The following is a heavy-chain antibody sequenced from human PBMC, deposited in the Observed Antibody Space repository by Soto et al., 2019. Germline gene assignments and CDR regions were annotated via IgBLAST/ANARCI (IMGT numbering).Heavy chain of an antibody. J-gene: IGHJ4*02. D-gene: IGHD6-19*01. Sequence: QVQLQESGPGLVKPSETLSLTCTVSGDSISSLYWSWIRQPPGKGLEWIGYIYYSGSINYNPSLKSRVTISVDPSKNQFSLRLSSVTAADTAVYYCAKSLWDTNGWKTDYWGQGTLVTVSS. CDR2: IYYSGSI. V-gene: IGHV4-59*01. CDR3: AKSLWDTNGWKTDY. CDR1: GDSISSLY.